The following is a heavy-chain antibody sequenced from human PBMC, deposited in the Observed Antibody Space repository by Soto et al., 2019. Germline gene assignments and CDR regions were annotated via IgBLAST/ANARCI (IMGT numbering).Heavy chain of an antibody. J-gene: IGHJ4*02. CDR1: GGTFSRHA. CDR3: ARGWGYDSNDYYYAY. Sequence: QVQLVQSGAEVRKPGSSVKVSCKASGGTFSRHAISWVRQAPGQGLEWMGGIIPMFGTANHAQKFQSRATIIADESTSTVYMELSSLRSEDTAMYYCARGWGYDSNDYYYAYWGQGTLVIVSS. D-gene: IGHD3-22*01. V-gene: IGHV1-69*01. CDR2: IIPMFGTA.